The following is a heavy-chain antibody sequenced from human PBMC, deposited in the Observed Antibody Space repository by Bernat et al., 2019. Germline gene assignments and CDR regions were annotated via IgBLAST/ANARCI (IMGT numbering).Heavy chain of an antibody. V-gene: IGHV3-20*01. D-gene: IGHD6-19*01. Sequence: EVQLVESGGGVVRPGGSLRLSCAASGFTFDDYGMSWVRQAPGKGLEWVSGINWNGGSTGYADSVKGRFTNSRDNAKNSLYLQMNSLRAEDTALYHCARARGSGIAVAGEEWGQGTLVTVSS. CDR1: GFTFDDYG. CDR2: INWNGGST. CDR3: ARARGSGIAVAGEE. J-gene: IGHJ4*02.